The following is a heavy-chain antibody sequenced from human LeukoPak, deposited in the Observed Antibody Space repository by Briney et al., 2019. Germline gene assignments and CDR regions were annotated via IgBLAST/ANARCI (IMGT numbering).Heavy chain of an antibody. D-gene: IGHD4-11*01. J-gene: IGHJ4*01. Sequence: SETLSLTCVVSGYSISSGYYWGWIRQPPGKGLEWIGTIYHSGSPYYNSSLKSRLTISLDTSKNQFSLKLSSVTAADTAVYYCARLLDTVTTIDYWGQGTLVTVSS. CDR3: ARLLDTVTTIDY. CDR2: IYHSGSP. V-gene: IGHV4-38-2*01. CDR1: GYSISSGYY.